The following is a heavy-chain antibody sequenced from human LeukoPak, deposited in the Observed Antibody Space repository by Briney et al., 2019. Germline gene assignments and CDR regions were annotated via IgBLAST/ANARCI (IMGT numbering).Heavy chain of an antibody. V-gene: IGHV1-8*01. CDR2: MSPNSGNT. D-gene: IGHD3-9*01. CDR3: ARNPTGYPNWFDP. Sequence: ASVKVSCKASGYTFTSYDINWVQQATGQGLEWMGWMSPNSGNTGYAQKFQGRVTMTRNTSISTAYMELSSLRSEDTAAYYCARNPTGYPNWFDPWGPGTLVIISS. J-gene: IGHJ5*02. CDR1: GYTFTSYD.